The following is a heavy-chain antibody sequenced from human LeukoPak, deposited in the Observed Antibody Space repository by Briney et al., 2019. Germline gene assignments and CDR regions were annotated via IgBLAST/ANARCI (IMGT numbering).Heavy chain of an antibody. CDR1: GFTVSSNY. V-gene: IGHV3-53*01. CDR2: IYSGGST. J-gene: IGHJ4*02. CDR3: ARGRTTLSTFGGVILDY. D-gene: IGHD3-16*02. Sequence: GGSLRLSCAASGFTVSSNYMSWVRQAPGKGLEWVSVIYSGGSTYYADSVKGRFTISRDNSKNTLYLQMNSLRAEDTAVYYCARGRTTLSTFGGVILDYWGQGTLVTVSS.